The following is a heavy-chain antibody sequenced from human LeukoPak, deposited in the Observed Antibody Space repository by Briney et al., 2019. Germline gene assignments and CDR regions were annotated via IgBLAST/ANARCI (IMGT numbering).Heavy chain of an antibody. J-gene: IGHJ4*02. CDR1: GVSFSNYW. CDR3: ARGRPYYYDSSGYYFDY. D-gene: IGHD3-22*01. Sequence: PGGSLRLSCTVSGVSFSNYWMTWARQAPGKGLEWVAVIWYDGSNKYYADSVKGRFTISKDNSKNTLYLQMNSLRAEDTAVYYCARGRPYYYDSSGYYFDYWGQGTLVTVSS. CDR2: IWYDGSNK. V-gene: IGHV3-33*08.